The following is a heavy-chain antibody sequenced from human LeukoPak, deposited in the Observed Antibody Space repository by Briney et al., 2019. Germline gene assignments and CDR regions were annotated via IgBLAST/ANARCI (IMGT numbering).Heavy chain of an antibody. V-gene: IGHV4-59*07. D-gene: IGHD5-24*01. Sequence: PSATLSLTCNVSGGSLSSYYWSWIRQPPGKGLEWIGYIYYSGSTNYNPSLKSRVTISVDTSKNQFSLKLSSVTAADTAVYYCARVRGYRDGYNHPFDYWGQGNLV. CDR1: GGSLSSYY. CDR2: IYYSGST. J-gene: IGHJ4*02. CDR3: ARVRGYRDGYNHPFDY.